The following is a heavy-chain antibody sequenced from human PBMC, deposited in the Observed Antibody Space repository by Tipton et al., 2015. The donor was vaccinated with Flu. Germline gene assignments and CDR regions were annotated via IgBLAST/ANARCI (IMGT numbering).Heavy chain of an antibody. D-gene: IGHD6-19*01. CDR3: ARGVYSSGWYPFFDY. CDR1: GFTFSSYG. Sequence: RSLRLSCAASGFTFSSYGMHWVRQAPGKGLEWVAVIWYDGSNKYYADSVKGRFTISRDNSKNTLYLQMNSLRAEVTAVYYCARGVYSSGWYPFFDYWGQGTLVTVSS. CDR2: IWYDGSNK. J-gene: IGHJ4*02. V-gene: IGHV3-33*01.